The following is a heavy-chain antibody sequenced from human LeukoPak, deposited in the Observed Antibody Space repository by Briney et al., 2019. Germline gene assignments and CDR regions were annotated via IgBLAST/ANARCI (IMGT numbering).Heavy chain of an antibody. V-gene: IGHV1-2*06. Sequence: ASVKVSCKASGYTFTGYYMHWVRQAPGQGLEWKGRINPNSGGTNYAQKFQGRVTMTRDTSISTAYMELSRLRSDDTAVYYCARGEIVGATKLKIMPDYWGQGTLVTVSS. D-gene: IGHD1-26*01. J-gene: IGHJ4*02. CDR1: GYTFTGYY. CDR2: INPNSGGT. CDR3: ARGEIVGATKLKIMPDY.